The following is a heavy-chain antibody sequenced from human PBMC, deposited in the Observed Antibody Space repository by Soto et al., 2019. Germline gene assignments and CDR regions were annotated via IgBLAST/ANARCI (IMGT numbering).Heavy chain of an antibody. V-gene: IGHV3-23*01. Sequence: GGSLRLSCAASGFTFSIYAMTWVRQTPGKGLEWVSAISGSGNNIYYADSVKGRFIISKDNSRNTLYLQMNSLRADDTAIYYCAKDFYPNWFDPWGQGTLVTVSS. CDR3: AKDFYPNWFDP. D-gene: IGHD2-8*01. CDR2: ISGSGNNI. J-gene: IGHJ5*02. CDR1: GFTFSIYA.